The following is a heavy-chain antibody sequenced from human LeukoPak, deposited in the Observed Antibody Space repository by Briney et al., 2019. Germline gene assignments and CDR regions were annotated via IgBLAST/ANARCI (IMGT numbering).Heavy chain of an antibody. D-gene: IGHD5-18*01. Sequence: GGSLRLSCAASGFTFTTYTMNWVRQAPGKGLEWVSSISSSSRYIYYADSVKGRFTISRDNANNSLYLQMNSLRADDTAVYYCTRDFAAMGKYFDYWGQGTLVTVSS. J-gene: IGHJ4*02. CDR2: ISSSSRYI. V-gene: IGHV3-21*01. CDR3: TRDFAAMGKYFDY. CDR1: GFTFTTYT.